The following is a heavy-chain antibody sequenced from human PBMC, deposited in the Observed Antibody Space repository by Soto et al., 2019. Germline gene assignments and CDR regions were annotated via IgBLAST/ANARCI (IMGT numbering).Heavy chain of an antibody. V-gene: IGHV3-48*01. CDR1: GFILSDCA. Sequence: EVQLVESGGGLVQPGGSLRLSCAASGFILSDCAMNWVRQAPGKGLEWVSYISSSSSGIDYADSVKGRFTVSRDNARNSLYVQMNSLRAEDTAVYYCARDLSLGSNWYYCIDVWCKGTTVTVSS. J-gene: IGHJ6*03. CDR2: ISSSSSGI. CDR3: ARDLSLGSNWYYCIDV. D-gene: IGHD7-27*01.